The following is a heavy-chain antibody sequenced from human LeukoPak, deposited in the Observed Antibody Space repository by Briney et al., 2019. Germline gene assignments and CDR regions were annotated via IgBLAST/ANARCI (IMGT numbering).Heavy chain of an antibody. Sequence: SVKVSCKASGGTFSSYAISWVRQAPGQGLEWMGGIIPIFGTANYAQKFQGRVTITADESTSAAYMELSSLRSEDTAVYYCARSLNGDYGTTWWFDPWGQGTLVTVSS. D-gene: IGHD4-17*01. V-gene: IGHV1-69*13. CDR2: IIPIFGTA. CDR1: GGTFSSYA. CDR3: ARSLNGDYGTTWWFDP. J-gene: IGHJ5*02.